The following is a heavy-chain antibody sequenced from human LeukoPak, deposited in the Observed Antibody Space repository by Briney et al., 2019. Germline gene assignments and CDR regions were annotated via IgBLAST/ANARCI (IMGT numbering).Heavy chain of an antibody. Sequence: PGGSLRLSCAASGSTFDDYAMHWVRQAPGKGLEWVSLISWDGGSTYYTDSVKGRFTISRDNSKNSLYLQMNSLRAEDTALYYCAKDIGDGYNWDYWGQGTLVTVSS. V-gene: IGHV3-43D*03. J-gene: IGHJ4*02. CDR2: ISWDGGST. D-gene: IGHD5-24*01. CDR3: AKDIGDGYNWDY. CDR1: GSTFDDYA.